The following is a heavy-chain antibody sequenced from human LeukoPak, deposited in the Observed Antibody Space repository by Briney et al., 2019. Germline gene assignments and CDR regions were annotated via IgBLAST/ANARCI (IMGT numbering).Heavy chain of an antibody. D-gene: IGHD2-21*01. CDR1: GYSFTNYW. V-gene: IGHV5-51*01. J-gene: IGHJ4*02. CDR2: IDPVDSDT. Sequence: AGESLKISCKASGYSFTNYWIGWVRQMPGKGLEWVGIIDPVDSDTRYSPSFQGQVTISADNSISTAYLQWSSLKDSDTAMYYCARHEESDCDGDCSPLDYWGQGTLVTVSS. CDR3: ARHEESDCDGDCSPLDY.